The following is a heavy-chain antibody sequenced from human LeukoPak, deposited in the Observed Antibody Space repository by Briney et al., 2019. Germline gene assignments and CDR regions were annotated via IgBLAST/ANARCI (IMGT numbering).Heavy chain of an antibody. CDR3: ASLRSSEGLARFDY. Sequence: PSETLSLTCAVYGGSFSGYYWSWIRQPPGRGLEWIGEINHSGSTNYNPSRKSRVTISVDTSKNQFSLKLSSVTAADTAVYNCASLRSSEGLARFDYWGQGTLVTVSS. J-gene: IGHJ4*02. D-gene: IGHD2-2*01. CDR1: GGSFSGYY. V-gene: IGHV4-34*01. CDR2: INHSGST.